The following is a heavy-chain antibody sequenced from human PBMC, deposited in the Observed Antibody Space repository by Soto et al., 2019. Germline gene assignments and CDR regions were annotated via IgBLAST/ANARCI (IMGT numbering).Heavy chain of an antibody. Sequence: GGSLRLSCQGSGFSFDAYTLTWVRQIPGKGLEWVSSLSENSDRTYYAASVRGRCTISRDNSKSTLYLQMNRVKVDDTAIYYCARYQLGVTSNLDRWGQGTLVTVSS. D-gene: IGHD1-1*01. V-gene: IGHV3-23*01. CDR2: LSENSDRT. CDR3: ARYQLGVTSNLDR. J-gene: IGHJ5*02. CDR1: GFSFDAYT.